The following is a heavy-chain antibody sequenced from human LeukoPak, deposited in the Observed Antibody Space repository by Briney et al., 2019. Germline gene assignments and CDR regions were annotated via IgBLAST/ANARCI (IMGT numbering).Heavy chain of an antibody. V-gene: IGHV1-2*02. CDR2: INPHNGGT. J-gene: IGHJ4*02. CDR1: GYTFTSYY. D-gene: IGHD6-19*01. Sequence: ASVKVSCKPFGYTFTSYYMHWVRQAPGQWLEWMGWINPHNGGTSYAQKFQGRVTMTRDTSITTAYMELPSLTSDDTAVYYCARGYSSPVPNFDYWGQGTLVTVSS. CDR3: ARGYSSPVPNFDY.